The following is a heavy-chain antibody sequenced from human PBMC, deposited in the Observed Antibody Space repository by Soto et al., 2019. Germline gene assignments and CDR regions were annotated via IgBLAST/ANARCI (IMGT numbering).Heavy chain of an antibody. D-gene: IGHD3-22*01. CDR1: GYTFTSYA. V-gene: IGHV1-3*01. CDR3: ARSRITMIVVDFDY. Sequence: QVQLVQSGAEVKKPGASVKVSCKASGYTFTSYAMHWVRQAPGQRLEWMGWINAGNGNTKYSQKFQGRVTITRDTTASTAYMELSSLRSEDTAVYYCARSRITMIVVDFDYWGQGTLVTVSS. J-gene: IGHJ4*02. CDR2: INAGNGNT.